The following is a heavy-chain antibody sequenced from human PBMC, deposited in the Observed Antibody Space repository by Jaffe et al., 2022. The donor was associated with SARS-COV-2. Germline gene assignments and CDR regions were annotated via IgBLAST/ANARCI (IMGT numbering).Heavy chain of an antibody. V-gene: IGHV3-30-3*01. J-gene: IGHJ4*02. CDR3: VRGSASYYYEISAYYYFDY. CDR2: ISYDGINK. D-gene: IGHD3-22*01. CDR1: GFTFSSYA. Sequence: QVQLVESGGGVVQPGRSLRLSCAASGFTFSSYAMNWVRQAPGKGLEWVAIISYDGINKYYTDSVKGRFTISRDNSKNTLYLQMNSLRPEDTAVYYCVRGSASYYYEISAYYYFDYWGQGALVTVSS.